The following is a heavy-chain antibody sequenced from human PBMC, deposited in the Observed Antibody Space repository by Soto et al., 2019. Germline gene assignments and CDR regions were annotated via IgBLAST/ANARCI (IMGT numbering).Heavy chain of an antibody. Sequence: GGSLRLSCAASGFSVSNNYMNWVRQAPGKGLVWVSRINSDGSSTSYADSVKGRFTISRDNAKNTLYLQMNSLRAEDTAVYYCARGPFYGSSWGQGTLVTVSS. CDR2: INSDGSST. J-gene: IGHJ4*02. CDR3: ARGPFYGSS. CDR1: GFSVSNNY. V-gene: IGHV3-74*01. D-gene: IGHD6-13*01.